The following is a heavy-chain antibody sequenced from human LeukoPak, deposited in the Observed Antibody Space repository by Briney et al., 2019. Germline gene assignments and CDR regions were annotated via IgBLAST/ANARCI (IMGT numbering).Heavy chain of an antibody. CDR3: ATLGSVLRFFFLGYY. Sequence: GASVKVSCKASGGTFSSYAISWVRQAPGQGLEWMGGIIPIFGTANYAQKFQGRVTITTDESTSTAYMELSSLRSEDTAVYYCATLGSVLRFFFLGYYWGQGTLVTVSS. CDR1: GGTFSSYA. CDR2: IIPIFGTA. V-gene: IGHV1-69*05. D-gene: IGHD3-3*01. J-gene: IGHJ4*02.